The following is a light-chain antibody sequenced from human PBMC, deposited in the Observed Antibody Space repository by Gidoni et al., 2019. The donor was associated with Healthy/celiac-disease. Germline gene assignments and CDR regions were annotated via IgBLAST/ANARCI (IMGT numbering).Light chain of an antibody. J-gene: IGKJ2*01. CDR1: QSVSSN. CDR2: GAS. Sequence: EIVMTQSPATLSVSPGERATLSCRASQSVSSNLAWYQQKPGQAPRLLIYGASTRATGIPARFSGSGSGTEFTLTISILQSEDFAVYYCQQYNNWPYIFGQGAKLEIK. CDR3: QQYNNWPYI. V-gene: IGKV3-15*01.